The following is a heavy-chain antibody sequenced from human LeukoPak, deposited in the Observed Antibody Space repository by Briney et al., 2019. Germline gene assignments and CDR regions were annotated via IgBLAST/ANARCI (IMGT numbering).Heavy chain of an antibody. V-gene: IGHV1-69*04. CDR1: GGTFSSYA. J-gene: IGHJ4*02. CDR3: ARTVRGVIIGDDY. CDR2: IIPILGIA. Sequence: ASVKVSCKASGGTFSSYAISWVRQAPGQGLEWMGRIIPILGIANYAQKFQGRVTITADKSMSTAYMELSSLTSEDTAVYYCARTVRGVIIGDDYWGQGTLVTVSS. D-gene: IGHD3-10*01.